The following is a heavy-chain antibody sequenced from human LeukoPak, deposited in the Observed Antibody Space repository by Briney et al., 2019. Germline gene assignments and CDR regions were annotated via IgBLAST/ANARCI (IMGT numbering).Heavy chain of an antibody. Sequence: PGGSLGLSCAASGFSFGLHWMNWVRQAPGKGLEWVANIKEDGTLAYYADSVTGRFSISRDNTKNSLYLQMNGLRAEDTAVYFCVRDGYNQNPFDFWGQGILVTVSS. CDR2: IKEDGTLA. D-gene: IGHD3-22*01. J-gene: IGHJ4*02. V-gene: IGHV3-7*03. CDR1: GFSFGLHW. CDR3: VRDGYNQNPFDF.